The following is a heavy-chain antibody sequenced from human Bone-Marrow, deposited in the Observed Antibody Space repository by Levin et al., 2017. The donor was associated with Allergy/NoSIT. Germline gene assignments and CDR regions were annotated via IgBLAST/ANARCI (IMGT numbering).Heavy chain of an antibody. Sequence: AGGSLRLSCAASGFTFSSYSMNWVRQAPGKGLEWVSSISSSSSYIYYADPVKGRFTISRDNAKNSLYLQMNSLRAEDTAVYYCARDEGLRFLEWLSSLYYYYGMDVWGQGTTVIVSS. CDR3: ARDEGLRFLEWLSSLYYYYGMDV. D-gene: IGHD3-3*01. V-gene: IGHV3-21*01. J-gene: IGHJ6*02. CDR2: ISSSSSYI. CDR1: GFTFSSYS.